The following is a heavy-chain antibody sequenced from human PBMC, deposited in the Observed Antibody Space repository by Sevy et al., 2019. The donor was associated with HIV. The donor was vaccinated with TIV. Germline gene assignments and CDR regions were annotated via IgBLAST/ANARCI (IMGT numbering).Heavy chain of an antibody. CDR3: AKSYSGSYYIPYDAFDM. J-gene: IGHJ3*02. D-gene: IGHD1-26*01. CDR2: ISSDGAIK. V-gene: IGHV3-30-3*02. Sequence: GGSLRLSCVTSGFTFRNHAMHWVRQAPGKGLEWVAVISSDGAIKYYADSVKGRFTFSRDNSKSTLYLQMNSLRPEDTATYYCAKSYSGSYYIPYDAFDMWGQGTMVTVSS. CDR1: GFTFRNHA.